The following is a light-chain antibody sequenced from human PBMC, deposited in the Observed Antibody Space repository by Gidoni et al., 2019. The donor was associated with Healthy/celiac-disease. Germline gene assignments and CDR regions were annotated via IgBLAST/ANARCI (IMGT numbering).Light chain of an antibody. CDR1: QSISIG. V-gene: IGKV1-5*01. Sequence: DIQMTQSRSTLSASVGDRVTITCRASQSISIGLAWYQQKPGKAPKLLIYDASSLESWVPSRFSGSGSGTELTLTISSLQPDEFATYYCKQYNSYSWTXXXXTKXKSN. CDR2: DAS. CDR3: KQYNSYSWT. J-gene: IGKJ1*01.